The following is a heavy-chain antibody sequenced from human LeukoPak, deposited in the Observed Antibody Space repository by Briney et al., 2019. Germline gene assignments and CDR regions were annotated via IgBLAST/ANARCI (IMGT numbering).Heavy chain of an antibody. CDR2: ISSSSSYI. CDR3: ARDQPPYYYGSGSYYGNFDY. Sequence: PGGSLRLSCAASGFTFSSYSMNWVRQAPGKGLEWVSSISSSSSYIYYADSVKGRFTISRDNAKNSLYLQMNSLRAEDTAVYYCARDQPPYYYGSGSYYGNFDYWGQGTLVTVSS. D-gene: IGHD3-10*01. V-gene: IGHV3-21*01. CDR1: GFTFSSYS. J-gene: IGHJ4*02.